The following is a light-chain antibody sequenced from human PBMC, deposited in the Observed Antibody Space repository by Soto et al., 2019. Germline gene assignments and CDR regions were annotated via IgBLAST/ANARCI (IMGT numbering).Light chain of an antibody. CDR3: QKYNSAPQT. J-gene: IGKJ1*01. V-gene: IGKV1-27*01. CDR1: QGISNY. CDR2: AAS. Sequence: DIQMTQSPSSLSASVGDRVTITCRASQGISNYLAWYQQKPGKVPKLLIYAASTLQSGVPSRFSGSGSGTDFTLTIXXXXXXDVATYYCQKYNSAPQTFGQGTKVEIK.